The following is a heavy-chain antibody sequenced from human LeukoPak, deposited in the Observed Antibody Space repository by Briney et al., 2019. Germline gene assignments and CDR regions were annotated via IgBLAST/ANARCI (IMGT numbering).Heavy chain of an antibody. D-gene: IGHD2-15*01. CDR3: AKGSVGNADFAS. CDR1: GFTFSSFS. CDR2: IIVSGAT. Sequence: GALRLSCAASGFTFSSFSMTWVRQAPGKGLEWVSSIIVSGATYYVDSVKGRFTISRDSFRGMLFLQMDSLRVEDTAVYFCAKGSVGNADFASWGQGALVTVSS. J-gene: IGHJ4*02. V-gene: IGHV3-23*01.